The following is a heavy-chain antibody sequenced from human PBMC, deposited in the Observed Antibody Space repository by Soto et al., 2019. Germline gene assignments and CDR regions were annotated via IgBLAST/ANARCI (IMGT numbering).Heavy chain of an antibody. Sequence: ETLSLTCTVSGGSISSYYWSWIRQPPGKGLEWIGYIYYSGSTNYNPSLKSRVTISVDTSKNQFSLKLSSVTAADTAVYYCARTEINLYYDSSGYFDYWGQGTLVTVSS. V-gene: IGHV4-59*01. CDR3: ARTEINLYYDSSGYFDY. CDR2: IYYSGST. CDR1: GGSISSYY. D-gene: IGHD3-22*01. J-gene: IGHJ4*02.